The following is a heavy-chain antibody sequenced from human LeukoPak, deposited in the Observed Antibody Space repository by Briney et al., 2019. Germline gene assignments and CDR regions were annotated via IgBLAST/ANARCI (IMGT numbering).Heavy chain of an antibody. CDR2: IYYNGST. D-gene: IGHD6-13*01. J-gene: IGHJ6*03. CDR3: ARDTPIAAAGYYYYYYMDV. CDR1: GGSISSGGYY. Sequence: PSQTLSLTCTVSGGSISSGGYYWSWIRQHPGNGLEWIGYIYYNGSTDYNPSLKSRVTISVDTSKNQFSLKLSSVTAADTAVYYCARDTPIAAAGYYYYYYMDVWGKGTTVTVSS. V-gene: IGHV4-31*03.